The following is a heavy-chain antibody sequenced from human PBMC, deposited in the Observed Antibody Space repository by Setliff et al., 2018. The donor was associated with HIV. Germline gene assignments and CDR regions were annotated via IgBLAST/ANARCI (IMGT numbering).Heavy chain of an antibody. CDR1: GDSMNSVSYS. D-gene: IGHD2-2*03. CDR2: VYARGSA. J-gene: IGHJ5*02. CDR3: ARAKTIGSSALFLDP. V-gene: IGHV4-61*09. Sequence: SETLSLTCTVSGDSMNSVSYSWAWLRQSAGKGPEWIGHVYARGSANYNPSLMSRVTISVPTSKNQFSLNLNSVTAADTATYYCARAKTIGSSALFLDPWGQGTPGTVS.